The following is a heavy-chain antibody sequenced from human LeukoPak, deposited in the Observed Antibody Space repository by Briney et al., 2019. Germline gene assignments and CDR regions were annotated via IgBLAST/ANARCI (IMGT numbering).Heavy chain of an antibody. CDR1: GFTFSSYA. D-gene: IGHD5-18*01. V-gene: IGHV3-30-3*01. Sequence: GRSLRLSCAASGFTFSSYAMHWARQAPGKGLEWVAVISYDGSNKYYADSVKGRFTISRDNSKNTLYLQMNSLRAEDTAVYYCARDPSPIGPLRGYSYGPLDYWGQGTLVTVSS. CDR3: ARDPSPIGPLRGYSYGPLDY. CDR2: ISYDGSNK. J-gene: IGHJ4*02.